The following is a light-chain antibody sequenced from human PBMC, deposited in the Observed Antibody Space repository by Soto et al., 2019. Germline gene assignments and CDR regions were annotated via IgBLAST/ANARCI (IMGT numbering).Light chain of an antibody. CDR2: EGS. J-gene: IGLJ2*01. V-gene: IGLV2-23*01. Sequence: QPVLTQPASVSGSPGQSITISCTGTSSDVGSYNLVSWYQQHPGKAPKLMIYEGSKRPSGVSNRFSGSKSGNTASLTISGLQAEDEADYYCCSYAGSDPVFGGGTKLTVL. CDR3: CSYAGSDPV. CDR1: SSDVGSYNL.